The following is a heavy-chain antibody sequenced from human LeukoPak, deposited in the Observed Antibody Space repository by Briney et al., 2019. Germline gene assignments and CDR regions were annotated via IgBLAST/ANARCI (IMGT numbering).Heavy chain of an antibody. V-gene: IGHV4-59*01. CDR2: IYHSGST. D-gene: IGHD6-6*01. CDR3: ARGGAARLHFQN. CDR1: GVTISTYY. J-gene: IGHJ1*01. Sequence: SETLSLTCTVSGVTISTYYWNWIRQPPGKGLEWIGYIYHSGSTNYNPSLQSRVTISVDTSKNQFSLNLNSVTAADTAVYYCARGGAARLHFQNWGQGTLVTVSS.